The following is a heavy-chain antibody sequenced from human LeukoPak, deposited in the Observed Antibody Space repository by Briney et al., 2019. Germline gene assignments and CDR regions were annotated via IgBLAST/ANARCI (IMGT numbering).Heavy chain of an antibody. V-gene: IGHV3-30*02. J-gene: IGHJ6*03. CDR3: VRAEVGTTWKYYYYYMDV. CDR2: IRYDGSNK. D-gene: IGHD1-26*01. CDR1: GFTFSSYG. Sequence: GGSLRLSCAASGFTFSSYGMHWVRQAPGKGLEWVAFIRYDGSNKYYADSVKGRFTISRDNSKNTLYLQMNSLRAEDTAVYYCVRAEVGTTWKYYYYYMDVWGKGTTVTVSS.